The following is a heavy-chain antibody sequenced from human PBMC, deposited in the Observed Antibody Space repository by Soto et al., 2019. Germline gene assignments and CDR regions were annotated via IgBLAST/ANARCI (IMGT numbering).Heavy chain of an antibody. Sequence: EVQLVESGGGLVKPGGSLRLSCEGSGFTFSNGWMTWVRQAPGKGLEWVGRIKTNIDGGRIDYAAPVKGRFTISRDDSKNTLYLQMNSLKTEDTGVYYCTTNSVTDFYYYGMEVWGLGTTVTLSS. CDR2: IKTNIDGGRI. J-gene: IGHJ6*02. CDR1: GFTFSNGW. V-gene: IGHV3-15*01. CDR3: TTNSVTDFYYYGMEV.